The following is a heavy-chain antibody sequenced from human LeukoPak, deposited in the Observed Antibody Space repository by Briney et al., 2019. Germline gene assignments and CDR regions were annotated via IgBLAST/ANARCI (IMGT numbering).Heavy chain of an antibody. CDR3: ATVPRSLRGYGMDV. V-gene: IGHV1-24*01. CDR1: GYTLTELS. Sequence: ASVKVSCKVSGYTLTELSMHWVRQAPGKGLEWMGGFDPEDGETIYAQKFQGRVTMTEDTSTDTAYMELSSLRSEDTAVYYCATVPRSLRGYGMDVWGQGTTVTVSS. J-gene: IGHJ6*02. CDR2: FDPEDGET. D-gene: IGHD1-26*01.